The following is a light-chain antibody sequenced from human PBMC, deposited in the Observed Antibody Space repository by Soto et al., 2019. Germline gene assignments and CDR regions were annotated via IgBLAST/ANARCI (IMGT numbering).Light chain of an antibody. V-gene: IGKV1-39*01. CDR2: SAS. CDR1: QSISRY. Sequence: DIQMARSPSSLSASVGDRVTISCRADQSISRYLNWYQQKPGRAPNLLIYSASTLQSGVPSRFSGSGSETDFTLTISSLQPEDFATYYCQQGYSAPWTFGQGTKVDIK. J-gene: IGKJ1*01. CDR3: QQGYSAPWT.